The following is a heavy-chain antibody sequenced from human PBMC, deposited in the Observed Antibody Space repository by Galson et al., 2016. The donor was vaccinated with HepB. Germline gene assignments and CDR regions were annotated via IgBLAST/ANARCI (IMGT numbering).Heavy chain of an antibody. J-gene: IGHJ6*02. V-gene: IGHV3-7*01. CDR2: IKQDANEK. CDR3: SKDNYYGTGSYYPSQYYGMDF. Sequence: SLRLSCAASGFTFSSYWMSWVRQAPGKGLEWVANIKQDANEKNYVGSVRGRFSISRDNAKNSLYLQMNSLRAEDTAVYYWSKDNYYGTGSYYPSQYYGMDFWGRGTTVTVSS. D-gene: IGHD3-10*01. CDR1: GFTFSSYW.